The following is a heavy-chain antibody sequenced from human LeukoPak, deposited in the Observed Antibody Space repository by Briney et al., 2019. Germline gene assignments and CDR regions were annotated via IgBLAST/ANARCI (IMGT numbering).Heavy chain of an antibody. CDR1: GGSICSSSYY. V-gene: IGHV4-39*07. D-gene: IGHD1-26*01. CDR2: INHSGST. CDR3: ASPTTGGRNYYYYYMDV. Sequence: SETLSLTCTVSGGSICSSSYYWSWIRQPPGKGLEWIGEINHSGSTNYNPSLKSRVTISVDTSKNQFSLKLSSVTAADTAVYYCASPTTGGRNYYYYYMDVWGKGTTVTVSS. J-gene: IGHJ6*03.